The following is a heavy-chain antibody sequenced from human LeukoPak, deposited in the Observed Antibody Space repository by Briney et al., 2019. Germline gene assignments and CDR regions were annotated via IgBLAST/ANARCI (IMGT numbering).Heavy chain of an antibody. D-gene: IGHD3-3*01. CDR2: IYTSGST. CDR1: GGSISSYY. V-gene: IGHV4-4*07. CDR3: ARDPGIFGSDAFDI. J-gene: IGHJ3*02. Sequence: SETLSLTCTVSGGSISSYYWSWIRQPAGKGLEWIGRIYTSGSTNYNPSLKSRVTMSVDTSKNQFSLKLSSVTAADTAVYYCARDPGIFGSDAFDIWGQGTMVTVSS.